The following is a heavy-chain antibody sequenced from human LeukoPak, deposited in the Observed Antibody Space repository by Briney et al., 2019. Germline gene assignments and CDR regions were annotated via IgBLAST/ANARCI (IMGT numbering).Heavy chain of an antibody. V-gene: IGHV1-2*02. CDR1: GYTFKKYA. J-gene: IGHJ4*02. CDR3: AREGAAAVSFDY. CDR2: INPNNGVT. D-gene: IGHD6-13*01. Sequence: ASVKVSCKASGYTFKKYAISWVRQAPGQGLEWMGWINPNNGVTNYAQRFQGRVTMTRDTSISTAYMELSGLRSDDTAVYYCAREGAAAVSFDYWGQGTLVTVSS.